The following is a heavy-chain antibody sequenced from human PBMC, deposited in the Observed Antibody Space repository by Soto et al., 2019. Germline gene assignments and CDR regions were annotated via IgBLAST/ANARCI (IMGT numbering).Heavy chain of an antibody. D-gene: IGHD4-17*01. CDR3: ARGGGPFINSVTNPFAY. CDR1: GFSVSNNY. Sequence: EVPLVESGGGLVQPGGSLRLSCVVSGFSVSNNYMSWVRQAPGMRLDWVSVIYADGTTYYVDSVKGRFTISRHNSRNTLYLQMDSLRTEDTAVYYCARGGGPFINSVTNPFAYWGQGTLVTVSS. J-gene: IGHJ4*02. V-gene: IGHV3-53*04. CDR2: IYADGTT.